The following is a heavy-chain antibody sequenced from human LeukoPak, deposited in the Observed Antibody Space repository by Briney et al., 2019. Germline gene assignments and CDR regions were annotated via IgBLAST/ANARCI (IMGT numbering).Heavy chain of an antibody. D-gene: IGHD3-3*01. Sequence: GGSLRLSCAASGFTFDDYGMSWVRQAPGKGLEWVSYISSSGSTIYYADSVKGRFTISRDNSKNTLYLQMNSLRAEDTAVYYCASHPVRFLEWTPNYWGQGTLVTVSS. CDR1: GFTFDDYG. J-gene: IGHJ4*02. CDR3: ASHPVRFLEWTPNY. CDR2: ISSSGSTI. V-gene: IGHV3-48*01.